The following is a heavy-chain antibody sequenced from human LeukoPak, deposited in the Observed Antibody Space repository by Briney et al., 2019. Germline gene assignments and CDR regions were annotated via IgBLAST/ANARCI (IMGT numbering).Heavy chain of an antibody. CDR1: GFTFSSYS. Sequence: GGSLLLSCAASGFTFSSYSMNWGRQAPGRGVERVSYISSSSSTIYYADSVKGRFTISRDNAKNSLYLQMNSLRAEDTAVYYCARRGGSYPIDDAFDVWGQGTMVTVSS. CDR2: ISSSSSTI. D-gene: IGHD1-26*01. CDR3: ARRGGSYPIDDAFDV. J-gene: IGHJ3*01. V-gene: IGHV3-48*01.